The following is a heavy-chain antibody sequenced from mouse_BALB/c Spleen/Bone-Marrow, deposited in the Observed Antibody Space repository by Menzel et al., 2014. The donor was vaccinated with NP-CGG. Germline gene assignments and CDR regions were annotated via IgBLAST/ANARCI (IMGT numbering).Heavy chain of an antibody. V-gene: IGHV1S53*02. Sequence: VQLQQSDAELVKPGASVKISCKASGYTFTDHAIHWVKQKPEQGLESIGYISPGNGAIKHNEKFKGKATLTADKSSSTAYMQLNSLTSEDSAVYFCLKRRYYAMDYWGQGTSVTVSS. D-gene: IGHD1-2*01. CDR1: GYTFTDHA. J-gene: IGHJ4*01. CDR3: LKRRYYAMDY. CDR2: ISPGNGAI.